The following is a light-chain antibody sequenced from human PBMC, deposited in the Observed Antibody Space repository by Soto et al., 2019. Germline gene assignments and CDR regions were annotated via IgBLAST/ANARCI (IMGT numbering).Light chain of an antibody. J-gene: IGKJ4*01. CDR2: CAS. CDR1: ESVSSN. CDR3: QQYNNWPPLT. V-gene: IGKV3-15*01. Sequence: EIVMTQSTATLSVSPGERATLACRASESVSSNLAWYPQKPGQAPMLLIYCASTRATGIPARFSGSGSGKEFTLTISILQSADFAGYYCQQYNNWPPLTFGGGTNVEIK.